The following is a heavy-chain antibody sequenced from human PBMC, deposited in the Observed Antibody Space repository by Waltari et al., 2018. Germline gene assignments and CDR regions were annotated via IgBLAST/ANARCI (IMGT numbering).Heavy chain of an antibody. CDR1: GYTTGNY. D-gene: IGHD1-26*01. V-gene: IGHV1-2*02. Sequence: QVQLVQSGPEVKKPGASVKVSCKTSGYTTGNYIHWVRQAPGQGLEWLGVINPNSGGTDYAEKFQDRVTLTRDTSISTVYMELSSLRSDDTAVYYCARVWFHSGFDFWGQGTLVAVTS. CDR3: ARVWFHSGFDF. CDR2: INPNSGGT. J-gene: IGHJ4*02.